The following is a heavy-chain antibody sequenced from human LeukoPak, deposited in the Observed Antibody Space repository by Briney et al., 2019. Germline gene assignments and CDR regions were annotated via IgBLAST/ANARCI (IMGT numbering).Heavy chain of an antibody. CDR1: GGSFSGYY. Sequence: PSETLSLTCAVYGGSFSGYYWSWIRQPPGKGLEWIGEINHSGSTNYNPPLKSRVTISVDTSKNQFSLKLSSVTAADTAVYYCARAPYDSSGYYSYGMDVWGQGTTVTVSS. D-gene: IGHD3-22*01. J-gene: IGHJ6*02. V-gene: IGHV4-34*01. CDR3: ARAPYDSSGYYSYGMDV. CDR2: INHSGST.